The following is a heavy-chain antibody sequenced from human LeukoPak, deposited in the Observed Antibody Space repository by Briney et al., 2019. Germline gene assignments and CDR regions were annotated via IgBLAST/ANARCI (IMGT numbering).Heavy chain of an antibody. CDR3: ARSAPGVSGWSSYYGMDV. J-gene: IGHJ6*02. D-gene: IGHD6-19*01. V-gene: IGHV1-18*01. Sequence: ASVKVSCKASGYTFTSYGISWVRQAPGQGLEWMGWTSAYNGNTNYAQKLQGRVTMTTDTSTSTAYMELRSLRSDDTAVYYCARSAPGVSGWSSYYGMDVWGQGTTVTVSS. CDR2: TSAYNGNT. CDR1: GYTFTSYG.